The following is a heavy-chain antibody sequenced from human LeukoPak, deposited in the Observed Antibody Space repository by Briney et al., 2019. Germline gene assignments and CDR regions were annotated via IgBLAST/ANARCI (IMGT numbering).Heavy chain of an antibody. D-gene: IGHD7-27*01. Sequence: GGSLRLSCTASGFTFSSYSMNWVRQAPGKGLEWVSYISSSSSNIFYADSFKGRFTISRDNAQNSLYLQMNSLRVEDTAVYYCARDPPGAHFDYWGQGALVTVSS. CDR3: ARDPPGAHFDY. CDR2: ISSSSSNI. J-gene: IGHJ4*02. V-gene: IGHV3-21*01. CDR1: GFTFSSYS.